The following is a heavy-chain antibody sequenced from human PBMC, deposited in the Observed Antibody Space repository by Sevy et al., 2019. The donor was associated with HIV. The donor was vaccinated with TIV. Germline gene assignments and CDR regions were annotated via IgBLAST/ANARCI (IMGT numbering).Heavy chain of an antibody. CDR2: INHSGST. V-gene: IGHV4-34*01. CDR1: GGSFSGDY. Sequence: SETLSLTCAVYGGSFSGDYWSWIHQPPGKGLEWIGEINHSGSTNYNPSLKSRVTISVDTSKNQFSLKLSSVTAADTAVYYCARSLYYYDTSGYRNDAFDIWGQGTMVTVSS. CDR3: ARSLYYYDTSGYRNDAFDI. D-gene: IGHD3-22*01. J-gene: IGHJ3*02.